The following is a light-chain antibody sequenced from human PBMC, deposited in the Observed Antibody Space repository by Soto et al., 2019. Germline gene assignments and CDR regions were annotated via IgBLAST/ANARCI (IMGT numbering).Light chain of an antibody. Sequence: DIRMTQSPSTLSASVGDRVTITCRASQSISSWLAWYQQKPGKAPKLLIYKASSLESGVPSRFSGSGSGTEFTLTISSLQPDDFATYYCQQYNSYQFGQGTKVDIK. V-gene: IGKV1-5*03. J-gene: IGKJ1*01. CDR3: QQYNSYQ. CDR2: KAS. CDR1: QSISSW.